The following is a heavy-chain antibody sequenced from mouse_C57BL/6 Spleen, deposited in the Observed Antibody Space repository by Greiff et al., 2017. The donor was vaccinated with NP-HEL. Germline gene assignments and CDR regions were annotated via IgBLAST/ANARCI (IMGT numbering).Heavy chain of an antibody. CDR1: GYTFTSYW. CDR3: ARGVTTTVVAPDYYAMDY. Sequence: QVQLQQPGAELVKPGASVKMSCKASGYTFTSYWITWVKQRPGQGLEWIGDIYPGSGSTNYNEKFKSKATLTVDTSSSTAYMQLSSLTSEDSAVYYCARGVTTTVVAPDYYAMDYWGQGTSVTVSS. J-gene: IGHJ4*01. V-gene: IGHV1-55*01. D-gene: IGHD1-1*01. CDR2: IYPGSGST.